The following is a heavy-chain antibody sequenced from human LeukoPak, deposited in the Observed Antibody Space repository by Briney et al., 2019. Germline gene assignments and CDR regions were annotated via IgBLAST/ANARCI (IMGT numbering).Heavy chain of an antibody. CDR3: AKHFYYYYGMDV. V-gene: IGHV3-23*01. CDR1: GFTFSSYA. Sequence: GGSLRLSCAASGFTFSSYAMSWVRQAPGKGLEWVSAISGSGGSTYYADSVKGRFTISRDNSKNTLYLQMNSLRAEDTVVYYCAKHFYYYYGMDVWGQGTTVTVSS. CDR2: ISGSGGST. J-gene: IGHJ6*02.